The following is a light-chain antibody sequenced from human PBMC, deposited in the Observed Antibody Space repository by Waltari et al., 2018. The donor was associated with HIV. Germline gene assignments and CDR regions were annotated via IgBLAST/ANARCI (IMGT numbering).Light chain of an antibody. CDR1: SSTIGATFD. V-gene: IGLV1-40*01. J-gene: IGLJ1*01. CDR2: PNS. CDR3: QSFDSSLNAYV. Sequence: QSVLPQAPSVSGAPGQRVTISCTGRSSTIGATFDVPWYPLLPRSSRKLLLFPNSTRPAVVPDRVWGSKTGNSTSLAITGSRPGNEAEYYCQSFDSSLNAYVFGTGTTVIVL.